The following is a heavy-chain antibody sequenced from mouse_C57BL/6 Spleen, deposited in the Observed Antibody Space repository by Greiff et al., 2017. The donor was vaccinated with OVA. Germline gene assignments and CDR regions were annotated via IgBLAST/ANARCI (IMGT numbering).Heavy chain of an antibody. J-gene: IGHJ2*01. D-gene: IGHD2-3*01. Sequence: QVQLQQPGAELVMPGASVKLSCKASGYTFTSYWMHWVKQRPGQGLEWIGEIDPSDSYTNYNQKFKGKSTLTVDKSSSTAYMQLSSLTSEDSAVYYGARSDYDGYYDYWGQGTTLTVSS. V-gene: IGHV1-69*01. CDR3: ARSDYDGYYDY. CDR1: GYTFTSYW. CDR2: IDPSDSYT.